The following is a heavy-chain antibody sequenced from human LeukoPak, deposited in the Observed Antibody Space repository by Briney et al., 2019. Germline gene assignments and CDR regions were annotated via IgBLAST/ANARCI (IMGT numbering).Heavy chain of an antibody. CDR3: AKGPRSPYSRRAGYFDY. J-gene: IGHJ4*02. CDR2: INSDESST. V-gene: IGHV3-74*01. D-gene: IGHD6-13*01. CDR1: GFSFSSYW. Sequence: GGSLRLSCAASGFSFSSYWMHWVRQAPGKGLVWVSRINSDESSTYYADSVKGRFTISRDNSKNTLYLQTNSLRAEDTAVYYCAKGPRSPYSRRAGYFDYWGQGTLVTVSS.